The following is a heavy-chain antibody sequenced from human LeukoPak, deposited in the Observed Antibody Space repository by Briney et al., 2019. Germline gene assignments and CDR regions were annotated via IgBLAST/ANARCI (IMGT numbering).Heavy chain of an antibody. CDR3: ARDANRGGEFDL. D-gene: IGHD3-16*01. CDR1: GFTFSTYW. CDR2: IKFDGSET. V-gene: IGHV3-7*01. J-gene: IGHJ4*02. Sequence: GGSLRLSCAASGFTFSTYWMNWVRQSPGKGLEWVAKIKFDGSETFYVDSAKGRFTISRDDAKNLLYLQMNTLRAEDTAVYYCARDANRGGEFDLRGQGTLVTVSS.